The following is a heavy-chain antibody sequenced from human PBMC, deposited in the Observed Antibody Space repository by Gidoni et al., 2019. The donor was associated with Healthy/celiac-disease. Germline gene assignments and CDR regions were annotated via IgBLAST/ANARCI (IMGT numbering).Heavy chain of an antibody. J-gene: IGHJ3*02. CDR3: ARASRGQGRAFDI. Sequence: QVQLQESGPGLVKPPGTLSLTCAVSGGSIRSSNWWSWVRRPPGKGLEWIGEIYHRGSTNYNPYLKRQVTISVDKSKNQFSLKLSSVTAADTAVYCCARASRGQGRAFDIWGQGTMVTVSS. V-gene: IGHV4-4*01. CDR2: IYHRGST. CDR1: GGSIRSSNW. D-gene: IGHD2-2*01.